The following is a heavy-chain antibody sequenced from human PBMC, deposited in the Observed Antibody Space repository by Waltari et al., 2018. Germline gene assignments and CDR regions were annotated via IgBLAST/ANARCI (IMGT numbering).Heavy chain of an antibody. J-gene: IGHJ4*02. Sequence: EVQLLESGGGLVQPGGSLRLSCSASGFTFSSYAMSWVRQAPGKGLEWVSAISGSGCSTYYADSVKGRFTISRDNSKNTLYLQMNSLRAEDTAVYYCAKDGYMVRGVIIYFDYWGQGTLVTVSS. D-gene: IGHD3-10*01. CDR2: ISGSGCST. CDR3: AKDGYMVRGVIIYFDY. V-gene: IGHV3-23*01. CDR1: GFTFSSYA.